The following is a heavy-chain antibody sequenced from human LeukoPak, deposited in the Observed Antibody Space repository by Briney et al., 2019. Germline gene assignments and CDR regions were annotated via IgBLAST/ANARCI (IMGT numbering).Heavy chain of an antibody. CDR2: VWFDGTNR. CDR3: VWGVLRVYYYYGMDV. Sequence: RSGGSLRLSCAASGFSFSDFGMHWVRQAPGKGLELVAVVWFDGTNRYYADSVKGRFTISRDNAKNSLYLQMNSLRAEDTAVYYCVWGVLRVYYYYGMDVWGQGTTVTVSS. V-gene: IGHV3-33*03. D-gene: IGHD1-26*01. J-gene: IGHJ6*02. CDR1: GFSFSDFG.